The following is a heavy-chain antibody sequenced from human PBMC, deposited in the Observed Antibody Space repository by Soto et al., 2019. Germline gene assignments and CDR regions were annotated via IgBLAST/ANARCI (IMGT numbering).Heavy chain of an antibody. CDR3: ARASSSSSAADY. CDR2: IYDTESA. V-gene: IGHV4-31*03. J-gene: IGHJ4*02. D-gene: IGHD6-6*01. CDR1: GESISSGGYY. Sequence: QVQLQESGPGLVKPSQTLSLTCNVSGESISSGGYYWSWIRHHPGKGLEWIGYIYDTESAYYNPSPQSRVXXXMXXSKNQFAMRLSSVTAADTAVYYCARASSSSSAADYWGQGILATVSS.